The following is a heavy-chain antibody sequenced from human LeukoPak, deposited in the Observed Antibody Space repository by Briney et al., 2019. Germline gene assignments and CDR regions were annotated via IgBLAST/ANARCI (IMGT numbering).Heavy chain of an antibody. J-gene: IGHJ4*02. CDR1: GFTFSNAW. CDR3: TTDVRRTMVRGVIPDY. V-gene: IGHV3-15*01. CDR2: IKSKTDGGTT. Sequence: GGSLRPSCAASGFTFSNAWMSWVRQAPGKGLEWVGRIKSKTDGGTTDYAAPVKGRFTISRDDSKNTLYLQMNSLKTEDTAVYYCTTDVRRTMVRGVIPDYWGQGTLVTVSS. D-gene: IGHD3-10*01.